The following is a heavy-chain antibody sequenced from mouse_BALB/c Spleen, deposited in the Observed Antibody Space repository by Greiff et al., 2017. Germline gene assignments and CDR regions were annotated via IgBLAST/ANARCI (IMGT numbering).Heavy chain of an antibody. V-gene: IGHV14-3*02. D-gene: IGHD2-14*01. J-gene: IGHJ4*01. Sequence: EVQLHQSGAELVKPGASVTLSCTASGFNIKDTYMHWVQQTPEQGLEWIGRIDPANGNTKYAPKFQGKATITADTTSNTAYLQLSSLTSEDTDVYYCARGDRFYAMDDWGQGTSVTVSS. CDR2: IDPANGNT. CDR1: GFNIKDTY. CDR3: ARGDRFYAMDD.